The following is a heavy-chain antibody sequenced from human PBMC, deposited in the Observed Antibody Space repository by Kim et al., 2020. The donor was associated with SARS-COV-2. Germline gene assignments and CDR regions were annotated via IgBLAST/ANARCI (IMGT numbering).Heavy chain of an antibody. J-gene: IGHJ3*02. D-gene: IGHD3-3*01. Sequence: SVKGRFTISRDNAKNTLYLQMNSLRAEDTAVYYCARVHDFWSGSDAFDIWGQGTMVTVSS. CDR3: ARVHDFWSGSDAFDI. V-gene: IGHV3-74*01.